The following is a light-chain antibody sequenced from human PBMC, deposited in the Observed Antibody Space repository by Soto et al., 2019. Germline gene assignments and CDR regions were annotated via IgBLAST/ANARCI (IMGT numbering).Light chain of an antibody. V-gene: IGKV1-5*03. CDR2: VTS. J-gene: IGKJ1*01. CDR3: QHYNDYSWT. CDR1: QSISIW. Sequence: DIHMTQSPSTLSASVGDRVTITCRASQSISIWLAWYQQKPGRAPNLLIYVTSILESGVPSRFSGSGSGTEFTLTISSLQPDDFATYYCQHYNDYSWTFGQGTKVEIK.